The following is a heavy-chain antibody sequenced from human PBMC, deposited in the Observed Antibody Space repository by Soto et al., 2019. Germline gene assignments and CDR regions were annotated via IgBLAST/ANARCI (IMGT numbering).Heavy chain of an antibody. D-gene: IGHD6-13*01. V-gene: IGHV1-8*01. J-gene: IGHJ5*02. CDR3: ARYQIAAAITS. CDR1: GHTFTNLD. Sequence: QVQLVQSGAEVKKPGASVKVSCKASGHTFTNLDINWVRQATGQGLEWMGWMNTNSDTGSAQKFQGRITITRDTSTSTIYMEMSSLRSDDTAVYYCARYQIAAAITSWGQGTPVTVSS. CDR2: MNTNSDT.